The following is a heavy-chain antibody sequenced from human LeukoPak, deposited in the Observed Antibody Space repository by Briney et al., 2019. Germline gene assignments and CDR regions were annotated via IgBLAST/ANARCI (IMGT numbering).Heavy chain of an antibody. V-gene: IGHV3-21*01. CDR1: GFTFSSYS. CDR3: ARGPSGYHNT. D-gene: IGHD5-12*01. CDR2: ISSSSSYI. Sequence: GGSLRLSCAASGFTFSSYSMNWVRQAPGKGLEWVSSISSSSSYIYYADSVKGRFTISRDNSKNTLYLQMNSLSAEDTAVYYCARGPSGYHNTGGQGTLVTVSS. J-gene: IGHJ4*02.